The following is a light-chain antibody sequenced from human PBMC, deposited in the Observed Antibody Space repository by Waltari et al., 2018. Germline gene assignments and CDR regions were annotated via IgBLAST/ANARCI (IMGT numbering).Light chain of an antibody. CDR1: NIGTKS. CDR3: QVWDANNEPGL. J-gene: IGLJ1*01. V-gene: IGLV3-21*01. Sequence: SYVLTQPPSVSVAPGETARITCGGNNIGTKSVHWYRQKPGQAPVLVISYDSDRPSGIPERFSGSKSGDTATLTISRVEAGDEADYYCQVWDANNEPGLFGTGTEVTV. CDR2: YDS.